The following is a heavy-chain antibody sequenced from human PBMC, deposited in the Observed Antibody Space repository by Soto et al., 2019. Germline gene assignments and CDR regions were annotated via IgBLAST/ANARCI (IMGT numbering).Heavy chain of an antibody. D-gene: IGHD4-4*01. CDR3: ARGFAVTSTHNWFDP. Sequence: SETLSLTCTVSGGSVSSGSYYWSWIRQPPGKGLEWIGCIYYSGSTNYKPSLKSRVTISVDTSKNQFSLKLNSVTAADTAVYYCARGFAVTSTHNWFDPWGQGTLVTVSS. J-gene: IGHJ5*02. CDR1: GGSVSSGSYY. V-gene: IGHV4-61*01. CDR2: IYYSGST.